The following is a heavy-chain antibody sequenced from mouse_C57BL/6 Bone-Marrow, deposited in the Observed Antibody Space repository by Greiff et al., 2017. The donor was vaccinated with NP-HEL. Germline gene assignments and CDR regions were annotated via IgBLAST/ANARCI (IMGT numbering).Heavy chain of an antibody. J-gene: IGHJ3*01. V-gene: IGHV1-42*01. D-gene: IGHD1-1*01. CDR2: INPSTGGT. Sequence: EVQLQQSGPELVKPGASVKISCKASGYSFTGYYMNWVKQSPEKSLEWIGEINPSTGGTTYNQKFKAKATLTVDKSSSTAYMQLKSLTSEDSAVYYCARSRGSSCPWFAYWGQGTLVTVSA. CDR3: ARSRGSSCPWFAY. CDR1: GYSFTGYY.